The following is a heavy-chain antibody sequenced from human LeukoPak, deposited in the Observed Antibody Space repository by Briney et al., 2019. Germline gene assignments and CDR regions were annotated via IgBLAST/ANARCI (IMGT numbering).Heavy chain of an antibody. V-gene: IGHV3-21*01. D-gene: IGHD2-21*02. CDR3: AREVTAMGDAFDI. J-gene: IGHJ3*02. CDR2: ISGSSSYK. Sequence: GGSLRLSCAASGFSFNDYTINWVRQAPGKGLEWVSAISGSSSYKYYADSVKGRFTISRDNAKKSVYLQVNSPRAEDTALYYCAREVTAMGDAFDIWGQGTMVTVSS. CDR1: GFSFNDYT.